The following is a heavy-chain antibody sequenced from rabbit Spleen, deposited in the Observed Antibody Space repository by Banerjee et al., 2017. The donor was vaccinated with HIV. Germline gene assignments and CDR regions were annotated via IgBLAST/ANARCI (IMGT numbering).Heavy chain of an antibody. D-gene: IGHD8-1*01. CDR1: GFSFSNNW. CDR3: ARDTGSSFSSYGMDL. V-gene: IGHV1S45*01. CDR2: IAGSSSDFT. J-gene: IGHJ6*01. Sequence: QEQLEESGGGLVKPGGTLTLTCTVSGFSFSNNWICWVRQAPGKGLEWISCIAGSSSDFTYSATWAKGRFTCSKTSSTTVTLQMTSLTVADTATYFCARDTGSSFSSYGMDLWGPGTLVTVS.